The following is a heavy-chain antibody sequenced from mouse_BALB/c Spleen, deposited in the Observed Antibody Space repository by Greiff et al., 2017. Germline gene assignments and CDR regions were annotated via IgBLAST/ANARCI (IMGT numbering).Heavy chain of an antibody. J-gene: IGHJ4*01. V-gene: IGHV1-4*01. CDR3: ARSTMITTGDY. CDR2: INPSSGYT. D-gene: IGHD2-4*01. CDR1: GYTFTSYT. Sequence: VQLQQSGAELARPGDSVKMSCKASGYTFTSYTMHWVKQRPGQGLEWIGYINPSSGYTNYNQKFKDKATLTADKSSRTAYMQLSSLTSEDSAVYYCARSTMITTGDYWGQGTSVTVSS.